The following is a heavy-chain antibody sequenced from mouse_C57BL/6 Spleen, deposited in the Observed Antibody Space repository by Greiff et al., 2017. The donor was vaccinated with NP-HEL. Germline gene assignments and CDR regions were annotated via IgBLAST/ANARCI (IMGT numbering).Heavy chain of an antibody. Sequence: VQLQQSGAELVRPGASVKLSCKASGYTFTDYYINWVKQRPGQGLEWIARIYPGSGNTYYNEKFKGKATLTAEKSSSTAYMQLSSLTSEDSAVYFCARPYYYGSSWGFAYWGQGTLVTVSA. J-gene: IGHJ3*01. CDR3: ARPYYYGSSWGFAY. D-gene: IGHD1-1*01. V-gene: IGHV1-76*01. CDR1: GYTFTDYY. CDR2: IYPGSGNT.